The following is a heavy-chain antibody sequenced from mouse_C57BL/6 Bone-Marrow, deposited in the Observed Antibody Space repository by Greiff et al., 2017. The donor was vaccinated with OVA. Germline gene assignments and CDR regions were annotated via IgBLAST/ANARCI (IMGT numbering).Heavy chain of an antibody. CDR3: ARSWGNYPWYFDV. CDR1: GYSFTGYF. V-gene: IGHV1-37*01. J-gene: IGHJ1*03. CDR2: ITPYNGDT. Sequence: EVKLQESGPELVKPGASVKISCKASGYSFTGYFMNWVKQSHGKSLEWIGRITPYNGDTFYNQKFKGKATLTVDNSSSTAHMERLSLTSEDFAVYYCARSWGNYPWYFDVWGTGTTVTVSS. D-gene: IGHD2-1*01.